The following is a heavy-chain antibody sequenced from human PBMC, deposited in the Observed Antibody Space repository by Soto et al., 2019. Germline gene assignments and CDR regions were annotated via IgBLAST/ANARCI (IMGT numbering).Heavy chain of an antibody. CDR1: GFTFSSYW. CDR3: ARKAAPSFGENWFDP. D-gene: IGHD3-16*01. Sequence: PGGSLRLSCAASGFTFSSYWMSWVRQAPGKGLEWVANIKQDGSEKYYVDSVKGRFTISRDNAKNSLYLQMNSLRAEDTAVYYCARKAAPSFGENWFDPWGQGTPVTVSS. J-gene: IGHJ5*02. V-gene: IGHV3-7*01. CDR2: IKQDGSEK.